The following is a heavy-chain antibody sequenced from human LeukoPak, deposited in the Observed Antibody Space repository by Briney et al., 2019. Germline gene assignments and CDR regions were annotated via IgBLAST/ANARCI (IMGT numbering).Heavy chain of an antibody. CDR1: GFTFSSYS. J-gene: IGHJ4*02. V-gene: IGHV3-21*04. Sequence: GGSLRLSCAASGFTFSSYSMNWVRQAPGKGLEWVSSISSSSSYIYYADSVKGRFTISRDNSKNTLYLQMNSLRSGDTAVYYCASPNPDDSSGYFQFDCWGQGTLVTVSS. CDR3: ASPNPDDSSGYFQFDC. CDR2: ISSSSSYI. D-gene: IGHD3-22*01.